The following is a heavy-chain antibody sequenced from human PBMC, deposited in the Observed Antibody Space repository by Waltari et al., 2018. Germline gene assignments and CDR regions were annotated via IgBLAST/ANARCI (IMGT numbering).Heavy chain of an antibody. V-gene: IGHV3-74*01. CDR2: INGDGSTS. Sequence: WMHWVRQAPGKGLVWVSRINGDGSTSNYADSVKGRFTISRDNTKKTLYLQMKRLRVEDTAVYYCARLAPKTYRSPVPGRDYYYGLDVWGQGTTVTVSS. D-gene: IGHD6-13*01. J-gene: IGHJ6*02. CDR3: ARLAPKTYRSPVPGRDYYYGLDV. CDR1: W.